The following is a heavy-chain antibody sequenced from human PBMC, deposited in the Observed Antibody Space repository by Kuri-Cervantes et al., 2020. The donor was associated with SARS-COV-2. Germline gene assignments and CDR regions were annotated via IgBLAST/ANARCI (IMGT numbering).Heavy chain of an antibody. J-gene: IGHJ4*02. CDR1: GGSINNYY. CDR2: IYDSANT. CDR3: ARVGVRSYGVLDY. D-gene: IGHD5-18*01. V-gene: IGHV4-59*01. Sequence: ESLKISCTVSGGSINNYYWSWIRQPPGKGLEWIGYIYDSANTNYNTSLRSRVTMSVDTSKNQVSLKLTSVTAAETAVYFCARVGVRSYGVLDYWGQGTLVTVSS.